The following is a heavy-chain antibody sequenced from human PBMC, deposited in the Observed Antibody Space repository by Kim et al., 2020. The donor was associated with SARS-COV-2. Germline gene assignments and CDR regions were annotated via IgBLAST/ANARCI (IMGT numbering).Heavy chain of an antibody. Sequence: SETLSLTCTVSGGSISSYYWSWIRQPPGKGLEWIGYIYYSGSTNYNPSLKSRVTISVDTSKNQFSLKLSSVTAADTAVYYCARGGDGYSYGWAWFDPWGQGTLVTVSS. CDR2: IYYSGST. CDR3: ARGGDGYSYGWAWFDP. D-gene: IGHD5-18*01. CDR1: GGSISSYY. V-gene: IGHV4-59*01. J-gene: IGHJ5*02.